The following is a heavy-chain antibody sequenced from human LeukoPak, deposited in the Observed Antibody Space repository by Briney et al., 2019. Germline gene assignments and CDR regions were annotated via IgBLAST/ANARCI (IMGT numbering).Heavy chain of an antibody. CDR3: AREELRFIYDY. CDR1: GGSFSGYY. J-gene: IGHJ4*02. V-gene: IGHV4-34*01. D-gene: IGHD3-3*01. Sequence: HPSETLSLTCAVYGGSFSGYYWSWIRQPPGKGLERNGEINHSGSTNNNPSLKSRVTISIDTSKTQFSLKLSFVTAAATAVYYYAREELRFIYDYWGQGTLVTVSS. CDR2: INHSGST.